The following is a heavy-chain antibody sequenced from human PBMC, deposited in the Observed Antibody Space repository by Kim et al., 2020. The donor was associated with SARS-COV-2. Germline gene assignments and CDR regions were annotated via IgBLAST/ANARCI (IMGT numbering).Heavy chain of an antibody. Sequence: ASVKVSCKACGYMFTSYGFSWVRQAPGQGLEWPGWISARDGHAKYGQKVQGRVVMTTDTSTNTAYMELWSLRSDDTAMYYCARGAYGDVSFDYWGQGTLV. CDR1: GYMFTSYG. V-gene: IGHV1-18*04. D-gene: IGHD4-17*01. CDR2: ISARDGHA. J-gene: IGHJ4*02. CDR3: ARGAYGDVSFDY.